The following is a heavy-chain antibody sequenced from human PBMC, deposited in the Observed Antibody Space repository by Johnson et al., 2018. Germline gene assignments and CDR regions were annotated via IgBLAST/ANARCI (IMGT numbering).Heavy chain of an antibody. CDR2: ISWDGGSN. Sequence: VQLVESGGVVVQPGGSLRLSCAASGFTFDDYAMHWVRQAPGKGLEWVSLISWDGGSNYYADSVKGRFTLSSDNSKNSLDLQMNSPGAEDTAVYYCATGVGAGPIDVVVPAARYYYYYRDVWGKGTTVTVSS. J-gene: IGHJ6*03. CDR1: GFTFDDYA. CDR3: ATGVGAGPIDVVVPAARYYYYYRDV. V-gene: IGHV3-43D*03. D-gene: IGHD2-2*01.